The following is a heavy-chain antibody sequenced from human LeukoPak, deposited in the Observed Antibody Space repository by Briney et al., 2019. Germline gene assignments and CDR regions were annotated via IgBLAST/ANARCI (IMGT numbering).Heavy chain of an antibody. CDR2: SGGAT. D-gene: IGHD7-27*01. V-gene: IGHV3-64D*09. CDR1: GFTLSSYS. J-gene: IGHJ4*02. CDR3: IKDRTGTYSFDY. Sequence: GGSLRLSCSASGFTLSSYSMHWVRQAPGKGLEYVSTSGGATYYADSVKGGFTISRDNAKNTLYLQMSSLRAEDTAVYYCIKDRTGTYSFDYWGQGTLVTVSS.